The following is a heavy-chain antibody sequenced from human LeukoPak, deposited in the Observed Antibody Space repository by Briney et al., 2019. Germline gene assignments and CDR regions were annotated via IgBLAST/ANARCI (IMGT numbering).Heavy chain of an antibody. CDR1: GFTFSSYS. Sequence: GGSLRLSCAASGFTFSSYSMNWVRQAPGKGLEWVSYISSSSSTIYYADSVKGRFTISRDNAKNSLYLQMNSLRAEDTAVYYCARDTAGDWFAPWGQGTLVTVSS. D-gene: IGHD5-18*01. J-gene: IGHJ5*02. CDR3: ARDTAGDWFAP. V-gene: IGHV3-48*04. CDR2: ISSSSSTI.